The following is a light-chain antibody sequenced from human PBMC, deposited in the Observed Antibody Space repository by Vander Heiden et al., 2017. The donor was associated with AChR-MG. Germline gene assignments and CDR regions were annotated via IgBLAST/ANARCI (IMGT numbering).Light chain of an antibody. Sequence: QSALTQPHSVSGSPGQSLTISCTGTSSDVGGYNYVSWYQQHPGKAPKLIIYDVTNRPSGVPDRFSGSKSGDTASLTISGLQAEDEADYYCCSYGGDYTWVFGGGTRLTVL. J-gene: IGLJ3*02. CDR1: SSDVGGYNY. CDR2: DVT. CDR3: CSYGGDYTWV. V-gene: IGLV2-11*01.